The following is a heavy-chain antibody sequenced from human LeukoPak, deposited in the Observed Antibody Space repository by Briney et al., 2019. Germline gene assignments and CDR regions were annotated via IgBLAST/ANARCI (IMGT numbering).Heavy chain of an antibody. V-gene: IGHV3-7*01. J-gene: IGHJ4*02. CDR2: IKQDGSEK. CDR3: AREGLAGTLDY. Sequence: PGGSLRLSCAASGFTFSSYGMSWVRQAPGKGLEWVANIKQDGSEKYYVDSVKGRFTISRDNAKNSLYLQMNSLRAEDTAVYYRAREGLAGTLDYWGQGTLVTVSS. CDR1: GFTFSSYG. D-gene: IGHD6-19*01.